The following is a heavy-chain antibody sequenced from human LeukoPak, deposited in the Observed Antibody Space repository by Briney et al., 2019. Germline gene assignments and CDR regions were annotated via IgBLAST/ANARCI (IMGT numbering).Heavy chain of an antibody. V-gene: IGHV3-30*04. J-gene: IGHJ4*02. CDR3: ATELPQYYYGSGTSFTS. CDR2: ISYDGSNK. Sequence: GGSLRLSCAASGFTFSSYAMHWVRQAPGKGLEWVAVISYDGSNKYYADSVKGRFTISRDNSKNTLYLQMSSLRSEDTAVYYCATELPQYYYGSGTSFTSWGQGTLVTVSS. CDR1: GFTFSSYA. D-gene: IGHD3-10*01.